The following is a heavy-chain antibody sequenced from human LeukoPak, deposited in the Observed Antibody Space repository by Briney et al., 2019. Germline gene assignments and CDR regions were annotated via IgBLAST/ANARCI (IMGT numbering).Heavy chain of an antibody. V-gene: IGHV3-11*04. CDR2: ISASGSMI. CDR3: ARGVAMW. CDR1: GGSTSTYY. D-gene: IGHD2-21*01. J-gene: IGHJ6*02. Sequence: KSSETLSLTCTVSGGSTSTYYWSWIRQPPGKGLEWISCISASGSMIYYADSVKGRFTISRDNAENSLFLQMNSLRAEDTALYYCARGVAMWGGQGTTVTVSS.